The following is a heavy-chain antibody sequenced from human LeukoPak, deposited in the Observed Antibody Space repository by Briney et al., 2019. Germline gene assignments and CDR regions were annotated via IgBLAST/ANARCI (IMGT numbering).Heavy chain of an antibody. D-gene: IGHD6-13*01. CDR1: GFTFSSYW. J-gene: IGHJ4*02. CDR2: INSDGSST. V-gene: IGHV3-74*01. CDR3: ARVLYSSSWYLFDY. Sequence: GGSLRLSCAASGFTFSSYWRHWVRQAPGKGLVWVSRINSDGSSTSYADSGKGRFTISRDNAKNTLYLQMNSLRAEDTAVYYCARVLYSSSWYLFDYWGQGTLVTVFS.